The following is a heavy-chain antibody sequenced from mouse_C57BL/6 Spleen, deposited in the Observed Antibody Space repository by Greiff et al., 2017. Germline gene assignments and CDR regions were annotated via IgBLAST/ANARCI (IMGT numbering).Heavy chain of an antibody. V-gene: IGHV1-82*01. D-gene: IGHD2-5*01. CDR3: ARSEYSNSWVFDY. CDR2: IYPGDGDT. CDR1: GYAFSSSW. J-gene: IGHJ2*01. Sequence: QVQLQQSGPELVKPGASVKISCKASGYAFSSSWMNWVKQRPGKGLEWIGRIYPGDGDTNYNGKFKGKATLTADKSSSTAYMQLSSLTSEDSAVYFCARSEYSNSWVFDYWGQGTTLTVSS.